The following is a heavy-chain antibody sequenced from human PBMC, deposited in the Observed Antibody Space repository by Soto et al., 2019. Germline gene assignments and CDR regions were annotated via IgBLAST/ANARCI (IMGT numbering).Heavy chain of an antibody. D-gene: IGHD3-22*01. CDR3: ATIVSMYYYDSSGYCYYFDY. CDR2: FDPEDGET. V-gene: IGHV1-24*01. Sequence: ASVKVSCKVSGYTLTELSMHWVRLAPGKGLEWMGGFDPEDGETIYAQKFQGRVTMTEDTSTDTAYMELGSLRSEDTAVYYCATIVSMYYYDSSGYCYYFDYWGQGTLVTVSS. J-gene: IGHJ4*02. CDR1: GYTLTELS.